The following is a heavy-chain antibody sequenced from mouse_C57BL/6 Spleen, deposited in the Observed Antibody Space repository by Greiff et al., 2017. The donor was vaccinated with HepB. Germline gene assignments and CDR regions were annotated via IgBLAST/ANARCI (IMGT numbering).Heavy chain of an antibody. Sequence: VQVVESGPGLVAPSQSLSITCTVSGFSLTSYGVDWVRQSPGKGLEWLGVIWGVGSTNYNSALKSRLSISKDNSKSQVFLKMNSLQTDDTAMYYCATRITTEAMDYWGQGTSVTVSS. CDR1: GFSLTSYG. D-gene: IGHD1-1*01. V-gene: IGHV2-6*01. CDR3: ATRITTEAMDY. J-gene: IGHJ4*01. CDR2: IWGVGST.